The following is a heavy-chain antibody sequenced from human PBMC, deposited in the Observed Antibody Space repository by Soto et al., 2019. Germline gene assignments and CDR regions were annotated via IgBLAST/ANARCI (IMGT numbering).Heavy chain of an antibody. D-gene: IGHD3-3*01. J-gene: IGHJ4*02. CDR1: GFTFISHG. CDR2: IPYDGSHQ. V-gene: IGHV3-30*18. CDR3: AKLRVLEWEVQESDY. Sequence: QVHLVESGGGVVQPGRSLRLSCAASGFTFISHGMHWIRQAPGKGLEWVAVIPYDGSHQYYADSVKGRFSISRDNSKNTLYLQMNSLRAEDTAVYYCAKLRVLEWEVQESDYWGQGTLVSVSS.